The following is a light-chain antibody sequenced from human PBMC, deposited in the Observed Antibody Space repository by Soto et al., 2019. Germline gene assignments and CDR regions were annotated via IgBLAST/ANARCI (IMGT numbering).Light chain of an antibody. V-gene: IGLV2-14*01. J-gene: IGLJ1*01. CDR2: MVS. Sequence: QSVLTQPASVSGSPGQSITISCTGTSSDVGNYNYVSWCQQYPGRVPKLLIYMVSNRPSGVSNRFSGPKSGNTASLTISGLQAEDEADYFCTSPTPGSLYVFGTGTKVTVL. CDR1: SSDVGNYNY. CDR3: TSPTPGSLYV.